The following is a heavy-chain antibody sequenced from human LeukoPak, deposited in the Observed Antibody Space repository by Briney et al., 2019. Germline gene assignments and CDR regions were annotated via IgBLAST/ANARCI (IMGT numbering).Heavy chain of an antibody. CDR2: INTYKGDT. CDR1: GYTLTNYN. CDR3: AREFGHCYGDNCFYFFDT. D-gene: IGHD4-23*01. V-gene: IGHV1-18*01. Sequence: ASVKVSCKASGYTLTNYNISWVRQAPGQGLEWMGWINTYKGDTLYAQKLQGRVTMTAGTSTNTAYMELRSLRFDDTAVYYCAREFGHCYGDNCFYFFDTWGQGFRVTVSS. J-gene: IGHJ4*02.